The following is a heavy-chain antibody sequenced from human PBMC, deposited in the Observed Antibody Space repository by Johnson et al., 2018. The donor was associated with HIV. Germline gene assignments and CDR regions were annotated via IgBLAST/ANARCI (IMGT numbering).Heavy chain of an antibody. D-gene: IGHD3-16*01. CDR1: GFTVSSNY. Sequence: VQLVESGGGLVQPGGSLRLSCAASGFTVSSNYMSWVRQAPGKGLEWVSVIYSGGSTYYADSVKGRFTISRDNYKNTLYLQMNILRAEDTAVFYCARGALGDWVDAFDIWGQGTMVTVSS. CDR2: IYSGGST. CDR3: ARGALGDWVDAFDI. J-gene: IGHJ3*02. V-gene: IGHV3-66*02.